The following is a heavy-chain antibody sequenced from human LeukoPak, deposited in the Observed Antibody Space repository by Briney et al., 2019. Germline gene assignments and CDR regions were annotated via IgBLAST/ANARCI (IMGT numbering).Heavy chain of an antibody. D-gene: IGHD3-10*01. CDR1: GYSISSDYY. J-gene: IGHJ4*02. CDR3: ARQSPITMVRGVDQGPTYFDY. V-gene: IGHV4-38-2*02. Sequence: SETLSLTCTVSGYSISSDYYWGWIRQPPGKGLEWIGSIYYSGSTYYNPSLKSRVTISVDTSKNQFSLKLCSVTAADTAVYCCARQSPITMVRGVDQGPTYFDYWGQGTLVTVSS. CDR2: IYYSGST.